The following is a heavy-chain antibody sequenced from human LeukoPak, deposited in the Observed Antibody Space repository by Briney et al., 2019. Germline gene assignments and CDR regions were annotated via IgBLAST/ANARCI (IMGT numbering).Heavy chain of an antibody. Sequence: PGGSLRLSCAASGFTFDDYGMSWVRQAPGKGLEWVSGINWNGGSTDYADSVKGRFTISRDNAKNSLYLQMNSLRAEDTALYYCARDETVAVAGTFSSWCQGTLVTVSS. V-gene: IGHV3-20*04. CDR2: INWNGGST. D-gene: IGHD6-19*01. CDR3: ARDETVAVAGTFSS. J-gene: IGHJ5*02. CDR1: GFTFDDYG.